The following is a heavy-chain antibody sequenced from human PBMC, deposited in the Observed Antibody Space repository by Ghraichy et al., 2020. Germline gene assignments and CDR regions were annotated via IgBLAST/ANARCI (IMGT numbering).Heavy chain of an antibody. CDR1: GYSFTNYH. Sequence: ASVKVSCKSSGYSFTNYHINWVRQATGQGLEWLGWMNPDSDKTGHAQKFQGRLSMTRDTSINTAYMELSSLRSEDTAIYYCVRTPNWGSDYWYFDLWGRGTLVTVSS. CDR2: MNPDSDKT. J-gene: IGHJ2*01. V-gene: IGHV1-8*01. CDR3: VRTPNWGSDYWYFDL. D-gene: IGHD7-27*01.